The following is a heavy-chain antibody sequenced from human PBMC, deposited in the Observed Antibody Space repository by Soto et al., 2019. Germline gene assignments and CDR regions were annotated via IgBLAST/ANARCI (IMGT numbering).Heavy chain of an antibody. CDR3: AGMPYTSGLRFDP. J-gene: IGHJ5*02. Sequence: PSETLSLTCNMSGDSYSISTYSWSWIRQPPGKALQWIGFIYQSGVTSYNPSLVSRVSISLDRSNNQCSLKLKSVTAADTAVYFCAGMPYTSGLRFDPWGPGTLVTVSS. V-gene: IGHV4-30-2*01. CDR2: IYQSGVT. D-gene: IGHD6-19*01. CDR1: GDSYSISTYS.